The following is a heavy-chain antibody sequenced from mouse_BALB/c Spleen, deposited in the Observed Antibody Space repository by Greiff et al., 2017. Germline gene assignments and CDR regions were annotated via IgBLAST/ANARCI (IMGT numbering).Heavy chain of an antibody. CDR3: ARGGTYYGNPYYFDY. CDR1: GFTFSSYA. D-gene: IGHD2-10*01. J-gene: IGHJ2*01. V-gene: IGHV5-6-5*01. Sequence: EVQVVESGGGLVKPGGSLKLSCAASGFTFSSYAMSWVRQTPEKRLEWVASISSGGSTYYPDSVKGRFTISRDNARNILYLQMSSLRSEDTAMYYCARGGTYYGNPYYFDYWGQGTTLTVSS. CDR2: ISSGGST.